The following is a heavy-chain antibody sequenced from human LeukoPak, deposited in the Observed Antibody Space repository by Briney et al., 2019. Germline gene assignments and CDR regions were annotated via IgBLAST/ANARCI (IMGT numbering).Heavy chain of an antibody. CDR3: ARSSGYYFDY. CDR1: GFTFSSYS. V-gene: IGHV3-21*01. J-gene: IGHJ4*02. D-gene: IGHD3-22*01. CDR2: ISSSSACI. Sequence: GGSLRLSCAASGFTFSSYSMNWVRQAPGKGLDWVSFISSSSACIYCADSVKGRFTISRDNAKNSLYLQMNSLRAEDTAVYYCARSSGYYFDYWGQGTLVTVSS.